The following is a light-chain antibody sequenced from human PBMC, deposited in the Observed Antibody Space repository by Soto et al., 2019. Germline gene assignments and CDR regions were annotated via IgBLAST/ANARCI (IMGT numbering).Light chain of an antibody. Sequence: QSVLTQPRSVSGSPGQSVTISCTGTSSDVGGYNYVSWYQQHPGKAPKVMIYDVSKRPSGVPDRFSGSKSGNTASLTISGLQAEDEADYYCCSNAGSYTWVFGGGTKLTVL. CDR2: DVS. CDR3: CSNAGSYTWV. J-gene: IGLJ3*02. V-gene: IGLV2-11*01. CDR1: SSDVGGYNY.